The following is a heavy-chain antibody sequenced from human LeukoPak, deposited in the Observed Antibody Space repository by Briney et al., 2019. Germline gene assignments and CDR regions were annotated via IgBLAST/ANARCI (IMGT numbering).Heavy chain of an antibody. CDR3: ARDSGIAVAAE. CDR2: ISSSSSYI. V-gene: IGHV3-21*01. D-gene: IGHD6-19*01. Sequence: GGSLRLSCAASGFTFSSYSMNWVRQAPGKGLEWVSSISSSSSYIYYADSVKGRFTISRDNAKNLLYLQMNSLRAEDTAVYYCARDSGIAVAAEWGQGTLVTVSS. CDR1: GFTFSSYS. J-gene: IGHJ4*02.